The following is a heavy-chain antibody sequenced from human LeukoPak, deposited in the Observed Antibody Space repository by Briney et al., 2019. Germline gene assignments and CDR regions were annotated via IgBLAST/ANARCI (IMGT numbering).Heavy chain of an antibody. CDR3: ARSIPAGNRR. CDR1: GFTFSDYY. Sequence: GGSLRLSCAASGFTFSDYYMSWIRQAPGKGLEWVSYISSSGSTIDYADSVKGPCTISRGNAKNSLYLQMNSLRAAGTAVHYLARSIPAGNRRWGEGTLVTLSS. V-gene: IGHV3-11*01. J-gene: IGHJ4*02. D-gene: IGHD2-2*01. CDR2: ISSSGSTI.